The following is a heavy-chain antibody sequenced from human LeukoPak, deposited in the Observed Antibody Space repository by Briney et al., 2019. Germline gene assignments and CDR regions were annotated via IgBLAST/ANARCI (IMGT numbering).Heavy chain of an antibody. V-gene: IGHV3-23*01. CDR2: ISGSGTST. CDR1: GFTFSDYA. CDR3: ARVRSYFDY. Sequence: GGSLRLSCAASGFTFSDYAMSWVRQAPGKGLEWVSAISGSGTSTYYADSVKGRFTISRDNAKNSLYLQMNSLRAEDTAVYYCARVRSYFDYWGQGTLVTVSS. J-gene: IGHJ4*02. D-gene: IGHD2-15*01.